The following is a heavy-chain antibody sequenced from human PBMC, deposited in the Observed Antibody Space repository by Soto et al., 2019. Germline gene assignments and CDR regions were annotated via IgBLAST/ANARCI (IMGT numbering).Heavy chain of an antibody. V-gene: IGHV1-46*01. Sequence: VASVKVSCKASGYTFTSYYMHWVRQAPGQGLEWMGIINPSGGSTSYAQKFQGRVTMTRDTSTSTVYMELSSLRPEDTAVYYCARENTAMVILYNWFDPWGQGTLVTVYS. CDR3: ARENTAMVILYNWFDP. CDR2: INPSGGST. J-gene: IGHJ5*02. D-gene: IGHD5-18*01. CDR1: GYTFTSYY.